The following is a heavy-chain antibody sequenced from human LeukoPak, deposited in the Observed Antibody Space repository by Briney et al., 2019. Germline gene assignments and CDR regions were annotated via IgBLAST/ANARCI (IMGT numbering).Heavy chain of an antibody. CDR3: ASAIGGSGWAD. J-gene: IGHJ4*02. CDR1: GFTFSSYW. CDR2: IKEDGSEK. D-gene: IGHD6-19*01. Sequence: GGSLRLSCAASGFTFSSYWMHWVRQAPGEGLEWVANIKEDGSEKYYVDSVKGRFTISRDNTKNSVYLQMNSLRAEDTAVYYCASAIGGSGWADWGQGTLVTVSS. V-gene: IGHV3-7*03.